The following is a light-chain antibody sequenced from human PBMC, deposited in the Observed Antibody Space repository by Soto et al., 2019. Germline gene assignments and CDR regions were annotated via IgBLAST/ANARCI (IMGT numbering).Light chain of an antibody. V-gene: IGKV1-39*01. CDR3: QQSYSTPYT. Sequence: DIPMTQSPSSLSASVGDRVTITCRASQSISSYLNWYQQKPGKAPKLLIYAASSLQSGVPSRFSGSGSVTDFTLTISSLQPEDFAPYYCQQSYSTPYTFGQMTKLEIK. CDR2: AAS. CDR1: QSISSY. J-gene: IGKJ2*01.